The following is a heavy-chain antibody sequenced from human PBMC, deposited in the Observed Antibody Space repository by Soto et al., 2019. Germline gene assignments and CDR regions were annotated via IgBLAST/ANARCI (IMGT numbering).Heavy chain of an antibody. V-gene: IGHV3-30*04. D-gene: IGHD3-3*01. J-gene: IGHJ4*02. CDR1: EVTFSRYA. CDR3: AREIERLLGY. Sequence: GGSLRVSCAASEVTFSRYAMHWVRQAPGKGLEWVAVISYDGRNKYYADSVKGRFTISRDNSKNTLYLQMNSLRAEDTAVYYCAREIERLLGYWGQGTLVTVSS. CDR2: ISYDGRNK.